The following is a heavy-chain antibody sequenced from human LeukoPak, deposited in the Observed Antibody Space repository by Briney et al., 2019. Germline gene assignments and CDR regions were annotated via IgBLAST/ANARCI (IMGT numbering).Heavy chain of an antibody. V-gene: IGHV1-69*01. CDR1: GGTFSSYA. CDR2: IIPIFGTA. J-gene: IGHJ4*02. D-gene: IGHD6-13*01. CDR3: ATSAQPDYFNY. Sequence: GASVKVSCKASGGTFSSYAISWVRQAPGQGLKWMGGIIPIFGTANYAQKFQGRVTITADESTSTAYMELSSLRSEDTAVYYCATSAQPDYFNYWGQGTLVTVSS.